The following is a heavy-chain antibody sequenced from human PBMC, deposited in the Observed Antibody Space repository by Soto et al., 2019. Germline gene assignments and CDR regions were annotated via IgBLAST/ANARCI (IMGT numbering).Heavy chain of an antibody. CDR3: ASIDIVLVPAALGAYYYYGMDV. CDR2: ISAYNGNT. CDR1: GYTFTSYG. V-gene: IGHV1-18*01. Sequence: QVQLVQSGAEVKKPGASVKVSCKASGYTFTSYGISWVRQAPGQGLEWMGWISAYNGNTNYAQKLQGRVTMTTDTSTSTAYMELRSRRSDDTAVYYCASIDIVLVPAALGAYYYYGMDVWGQGTTVTVSS. J-gene: IGHJ6*02. D-gene: IGHD2-2*01.